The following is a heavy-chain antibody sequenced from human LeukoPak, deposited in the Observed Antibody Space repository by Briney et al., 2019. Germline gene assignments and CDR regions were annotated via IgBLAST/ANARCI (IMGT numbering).Heavy chain of an antibody. CDR3: ARFRSTSAEPYYYGMDV. CDR2: IYYSGST. D-gene: IGHD2-2*01. V-gene: IGHV4-39*07. CDR1: GGSISSSYYY. Sequence: SETLSLTCTVSGGSISSSYYYWGWIRQPPGKGLEWIGSIYYSGSTNYNPSLKSRVTISVDTSKNQFSLKLSSVTAADTAVYYCARFRSTSAEPYYYGMDVWGQGTTVTVSS. J-gene: IGHJ6*02.